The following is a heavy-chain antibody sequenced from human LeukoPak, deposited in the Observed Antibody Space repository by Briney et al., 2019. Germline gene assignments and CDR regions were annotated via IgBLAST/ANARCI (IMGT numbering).Heavy chain of an antibody. J-gene: IGHJ4*02. CDR1: GYTFTGNY. CDR2: INPNSGGT. CDR3: ARDKGSSWYVYFDY. D-gene: IGHD6-13*01. Sequence: ASVKVSCKASGYTFTGNYMPWVRQAPGPGLERMGWINPNSGGTNYAQKFQGRVTMTRDTSISTAYMELSRLRSDDTAVYYCARDKGSSWYVYFDYWGQGTLVTVSS. V-gene: IGHV1-2*02.